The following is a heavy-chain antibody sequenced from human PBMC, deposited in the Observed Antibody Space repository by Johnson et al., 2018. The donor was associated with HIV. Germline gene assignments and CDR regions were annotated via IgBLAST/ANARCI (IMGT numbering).Heavy chain of an antibody. CDR1: GFTFSDYY. V-gene: IGHV3-11*04. CDR3: ARDGPYYDSSGYYGGDAFDI. Sequence: QVQLVESGGGLVKPGGSLRLSCAASGFTFSDYYMSWIRQAPGKGLEWISYIGSSGSPIYYADSVRGRFTISRDNAKNSLYLQMNSLRAEDTAVYYCARDGPYYDSSGYYGGDAFDIWGQGTMVTVSS. D-gene: IGHD3-22*01. J-gene: IGHJ3*02. CDR2: IGSSGSPI.